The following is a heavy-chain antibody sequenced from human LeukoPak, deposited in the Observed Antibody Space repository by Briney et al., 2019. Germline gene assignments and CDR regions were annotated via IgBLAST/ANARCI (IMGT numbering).Heavy chain of an antibody. CDR1: GGTFSSYT. Sequence: SVKVSCKASGGTFSSYTISWVRQAPGQGLEWMGRIIPILGIASYAQKFQGRVTITADKSTSTAYMELSSLRSEDTAVYYCARDLEVSNWDIVVVPAAINYYYYGMDVWGQGTTVTVSS. V-gene: IGHV1-69*04. D-gene: IGHD2-2*01. CDR3: ARDLEVSNWDIVVVPAAINYYYYGMDV. J-gene: IGHJ6*02. CDR2: IIPILGIA.